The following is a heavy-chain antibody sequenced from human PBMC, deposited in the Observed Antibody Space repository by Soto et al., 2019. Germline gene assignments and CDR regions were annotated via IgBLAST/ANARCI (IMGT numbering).Heavy chain of an antibody. CDR1: GFTLTSYA. CDR2: TTGGGGLT. CDR3: ARVERGSEARPTRLDP. J-gene: IGHJ5*02. V-gene: IGHV3-23*01. Sequence: EEHLLESGGGLVQPGGSLRLSCTASGFTLTSYAINWVRQAPGKGLEWVSATTGGGGLTYYADSVKGRFSVPSDTPGNTLYLQMSNLRLEDTAVYYCARVERGSEARPTRLDPWGQGTLVTVSS. D-gene: IGHD3-10*01.